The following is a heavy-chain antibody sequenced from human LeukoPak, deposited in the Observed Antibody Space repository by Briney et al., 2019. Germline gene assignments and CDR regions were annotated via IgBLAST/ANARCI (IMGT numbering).Heavy chain of an antibody. CDR3: ATDLLGGYSYGTFDY. D-gene: IGHD5-18*01. CDR2: ISYDGSNK. V-gene: IGHV3-30*14. Sequence: GGSLRLSCAASGFTFSSYAMHWVRQAPGKGLEWVAVISYDGSNKYYADSVKGRFTISRDNSKNTLYLQMNSLRAEDTAVYYCATDLLGGYSYGTFDYWGQGTLVTVSS. CDR1: GFTFSSYA. J-gene: IGHJ4*02.